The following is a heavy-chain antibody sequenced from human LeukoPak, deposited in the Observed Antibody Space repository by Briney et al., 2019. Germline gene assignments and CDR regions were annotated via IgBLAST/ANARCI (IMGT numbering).Heavy chain of an antibody. D-gene: IGHD2-15*01. V-gene: IGHV3-23*01. Sequence: GGSLRLSCAASGFTFSSYAMSWVRQAPGKGLEWASAISGSGGSTYYADSVKGRFTISRDNSKNTLYLQMNSLRAEDTAVYYCANPPVGGAEFDYWGQGTLVTVSS. CDR1: GFTFSSYA. CDR2: ISGSGGST. J-gene: IGHJ4*02. CDR3: ANPPVGGAEFDY.